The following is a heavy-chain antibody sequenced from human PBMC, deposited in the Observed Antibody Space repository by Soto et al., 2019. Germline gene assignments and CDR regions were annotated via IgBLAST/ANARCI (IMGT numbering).Heavy chain of an antibody. J-gene: IGHJ4*02. D-gene: IGHD2-21*02. V-gene: IGHV4-4*07. Sequence: SETLSLTCIVSGVSVTSYTWSWVRQPANKGLEWIGRVFSSVSATYNPSLKSRVSISMDTAENRISLKLDSVTAADAGVYFCARDGMTTGDTWGPGTLVTVS. CDR3: ARDGMTTGDT. CDR1: GVSVTSYT. CDR2: VFSSVSA.